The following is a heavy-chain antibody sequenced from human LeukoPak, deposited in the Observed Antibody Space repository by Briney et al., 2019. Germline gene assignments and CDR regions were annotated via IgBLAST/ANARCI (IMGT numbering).Heavy chain of an antibody. D-gene: IGHD6-19*01. CDR3: ARTMYTSGWYVISDFDY. CDR1: GYTFTTYG. J-gene: IGHJ4*02. CDR2: ISAYNGNT. V-gene: IGHV1-18*04. Sequence: ASVKVSCSASGYTFTTYGISWVRQAPGQGLEWMGWISAYNGNTNYAQKFQGRVTMTTDTSTSTAYMELRSLRSDDTAVYYCARTMYTSGWYVISDFDYWGQGTLVTVSS.